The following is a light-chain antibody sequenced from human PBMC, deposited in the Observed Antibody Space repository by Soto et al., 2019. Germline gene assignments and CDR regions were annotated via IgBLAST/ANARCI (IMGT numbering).Light chain of an antibody. J-gene: IGLJ3*02. Sequence: QSVLTQPPSVSGAPGQRVTISCIGSSSNIGSGYDVHWYQQFPRTAPKLLISGDSNRPSGVPDRFSGSKSGTSASLAISGLQSEDEADYYCAAWDDSLNGWVFGGGTKLTVL. V-gene: IGLV1-40*01. CDR3: AAWDDSLNGWV. CDR1: SSNIGSGYD. CDR2: GDS.